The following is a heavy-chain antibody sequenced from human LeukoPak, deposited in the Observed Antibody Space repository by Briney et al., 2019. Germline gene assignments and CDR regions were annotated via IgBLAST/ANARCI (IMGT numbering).Heavy chain of an antibody. J-gene: IGHJ3*02. V-gene: IGHV4-59*08. CDR3: ARQVVVAGAFDI. D-gene: IGHD2-15*01. CDR2: IYYSGST. Sequence: SETLSLTCTVSGGSISSYYWSWIRQPPGKGLEWIGYIYYSGSTNYNPSLKSRVTISVDTSKNQFSLKLSPVTAADTAVYYCARQVVVAGAFDIWGQGTMVTVSS. CDR1: GGSISSYY.